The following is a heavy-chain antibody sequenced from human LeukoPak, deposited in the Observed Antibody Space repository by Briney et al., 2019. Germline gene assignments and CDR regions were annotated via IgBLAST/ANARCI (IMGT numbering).Heavy chain of an antibody. J-gene: IGHJ6*02. CDR1: GGSISSYY. CDR2: IYYSGST. CDR3: ARHGAGRWLQFWSVIPGMDV. D-gene: IGHD5-12*01. V-gene: IGHV4-59*08. Sequence: PSETLSLTCTVSGGSISSYYWSWIRQPPGKGLEWIGYIYYSGSTNYNPSLKSRVTISVDTSKNQFSLKLSSVTAADTAVYYCARHGAGRWLQFWSVIPGMDVWGQGTTVTVSS.